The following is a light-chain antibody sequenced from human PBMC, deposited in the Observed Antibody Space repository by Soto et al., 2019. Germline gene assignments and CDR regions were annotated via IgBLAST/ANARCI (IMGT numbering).Light chain of an antibody. V-gene: IGKV3-20*01. J-gene: IGKJ4*01. CDR1: QSVRNNY. CDR2: GAS. CDR3: RHFGSYPLT. Sequence: EIVLTQSPGTLSLSPGERATLSCRASQSVRNNYLAWYQQKPGQAPRFLIYGASARATGIPDRFSGGGSGTDFTLTISRLEPEDFEVYYCRHFGSYPLTFGGGTKVDTK.